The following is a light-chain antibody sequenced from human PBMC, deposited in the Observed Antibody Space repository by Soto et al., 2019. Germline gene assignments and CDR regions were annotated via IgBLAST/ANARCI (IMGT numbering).Light chain of an antibody. V-gene: IGKV3-15*01. J-gene: IGKJ5*01. CDR3: QQYNYWPIT. Sequence: EIVLTQSPATLSVSPGERATLSCGASQSVSGDLAWYHHKPGQAPRLLIYDASTRALDTPARFAGSGSGTEFTLTISSLQSEDFAVYFCQQYNYWPITFGQGTRLEIK. CDR2: DAS. CDR1: QSVSGD.